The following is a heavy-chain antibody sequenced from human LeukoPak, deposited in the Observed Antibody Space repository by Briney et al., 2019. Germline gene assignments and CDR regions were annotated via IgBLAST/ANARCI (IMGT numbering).Heavy chain of an antibody. CDR1: GYTYTSYG. D-gene: IGHD3-3*01. Sequence: ASVKVSCKASGYTYTSYGISWVRQAPGQGLEWMGWISAYNGNTNYAQKLQGRVTMTTDTSTSTAYMELRSLRSDDTAVYYCARDLGPPDYDFWSGSDYWGQGTLVTVSS. V-gene: IGHV1-18*01. CDR2: ISAYNGNT. J-gene: IGHJ4*02. CDR3: ARDLGPPDYDFWSGSDY.